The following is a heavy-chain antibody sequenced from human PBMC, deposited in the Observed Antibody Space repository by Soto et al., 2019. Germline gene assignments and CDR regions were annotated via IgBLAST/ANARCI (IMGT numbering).Heavy chain of an antibody. D-gene: IGHD7-27*01. CDR3: ATQLNGDLDV. CDR2: IIPVFGTA. CDR1: GGTFSTSA. J-gene: IGHJ4*02. Sequence: QVQLVQSGAEVRKPGSSVKVSCKASGGTFSTSAMNWVRQAPGQGLEWMGSIIPVFGTATYAQSFQGRLTLTADGATTTGYTELSSLRSEDTAVYYCATQLNGDLDVWCQGTLLIVSS. V-gene: IGHV1-69*15.